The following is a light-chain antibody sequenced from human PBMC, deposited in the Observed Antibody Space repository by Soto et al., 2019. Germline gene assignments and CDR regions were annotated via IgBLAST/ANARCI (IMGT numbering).Light chain of an antibody. CDR1: SSDVGGYNY. V-gene: IGLV2-14*03. CDR3: SSYTTSNTRQIV. J-gene: IGLJ1*01. Sequence: QAVVTQPASVSGSPGQSITISCTGTSSDVGGYNYVSWYQHHPGKAPKLMIFDVSNRPSGVSNRFSGSNSGNTASLTISGLQPEDEADYYCSSYTTSNTRQIVFGTGTKLTVL. CDR2: DVS.